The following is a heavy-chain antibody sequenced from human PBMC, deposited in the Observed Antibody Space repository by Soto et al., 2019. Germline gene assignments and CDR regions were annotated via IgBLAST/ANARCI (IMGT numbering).Heavy chain of an antibody. CDR3: ARATDIVVVPYYYYGMDV. Sequence: QVQLVQSGAEVKKPGSSVKVSCKASGGTFSSYAISWVRQAPGQGREWMGGIIPIFGTANYAQKVQCRVTSTADESTSTAYMELSRMRSEDTAVYYCARATDIVVVPYYYYGMDVWGQGTTVTVSS. D-gene: IGHD2-2*01. CDR1: GGTFSSYA. CDR2: IIPIFGTA. V-gene: IGHV1-69*01. J-gene: IGHJ6*02.